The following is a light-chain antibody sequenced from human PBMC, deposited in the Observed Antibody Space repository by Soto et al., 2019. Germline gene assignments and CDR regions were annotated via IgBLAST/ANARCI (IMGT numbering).Light chain of an antibody. CDR2: GAS. CDR3: QLYKNWPSP. J-gene: IGKJ1*01. V-gene: IGKV3-15*01. CDR1: ESVDIN. Sequence: EIVLTQSPATLSVSPGERVTLSCRASESVDINLAWYQQKPGQAPRLLIYGASTRATDMPGTFSGRGSGTEFTLTISSLQSEDFAVYYCQLYKNWPSPLAQGTPV.